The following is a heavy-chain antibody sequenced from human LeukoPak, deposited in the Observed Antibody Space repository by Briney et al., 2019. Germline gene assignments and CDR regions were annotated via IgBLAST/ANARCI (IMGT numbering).Heavy chain of an antibody. CDR2: ISSSSSYR. J-gene: IGHJ4*02. CDR3: AREEPSYGSGSLGY. CDR1: GFAFSSYS. V-gene: IGHV3-21*01. Sequence: PGGSLRLSCAASGFAFSSYSMNWVRQAPGKGLEWVSYISSSSSYRPYADSVKGRFTISRDNAKNSLYLRMNSLRAEDTAVYYCAREEPSYGSGSLGYWGQGTLVTVSS. D-gene: IGHD3-10*01.